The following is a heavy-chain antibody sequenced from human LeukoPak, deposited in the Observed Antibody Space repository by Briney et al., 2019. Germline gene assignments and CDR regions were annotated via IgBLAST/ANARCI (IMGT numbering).Heavy chain of an antibody. V-gene: IGHV1-2*02. J-gene: IGHJ6*03. CDR1: GYTFTGYY. D-gene: IGHD2-15*01. Sequence: ASVKVPCKASGYTFTGYYMHWVRQAPGQGLEWMGWINPNSGGTNYAQKFQGRVTMTRDTSISTAYMELSRLRSDDTAVYYCARRPLGYCSGGSCYPQDYYYYYYMDVWGKGTTVTVSS. CDR3: ARRPLGYCSGGSCYPQDYYYYYYMDV. CDR2: INPNSGGT.